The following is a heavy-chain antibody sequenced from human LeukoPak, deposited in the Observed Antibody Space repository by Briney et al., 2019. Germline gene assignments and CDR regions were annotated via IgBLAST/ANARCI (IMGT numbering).Heavy chain of an antibody. J-gene: IGHJ2*01. CDR1: GYTFTSYG. D-gene: IGHD5-12*01. CDR2: ISAYNGNT. Sequence: GASVKVSCKASGYTFTSYGISWVRQAPGQGLEWMGWISAYNGNTNYAQKLQGRVTMTTDTSTSTAYMELRSLRSDDTAVYYCAREIRGYSGYDYWYFDLWGRGTLVIVSS. V-gene: IGHV1-18*01. CDR3: AREIRGYSGYDYWYFDL.